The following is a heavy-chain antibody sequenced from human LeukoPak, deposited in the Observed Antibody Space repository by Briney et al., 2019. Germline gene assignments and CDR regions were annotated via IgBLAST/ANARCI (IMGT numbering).Heavy chain of an antibody. CDR1: GFTFSSYA. D-gene: IGHD6-13*01. CDR2: ISGSGGST. Sequence: GGSLRLSCAASGFTFSSYAMSWVRQAPGKGLEWVSAISGSGGSTYYADSVKGRFTISRDNAKNSLYLQMNSLRAEDSAVYYCARDAAAANFDYWGQGTLVPVSS. V-gene: IGHV3-23*01. J-gene: IGHJ4*02. CDR3: ARDAAAANFDY.